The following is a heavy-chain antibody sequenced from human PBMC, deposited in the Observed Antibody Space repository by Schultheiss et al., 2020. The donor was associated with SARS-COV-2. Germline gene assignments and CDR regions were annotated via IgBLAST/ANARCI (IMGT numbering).Heavy chain of an antibody. V-gene: IGHV3-30*04. J-gene: IGHJ4*02. CDR3: AKAGGEYSSSSIDY. CDR2: ISYDGSNK. Sequence: GGSLRLSCAASGFTFSSYAMHWVRQAPGKGLEWVAVISYDGSNKYYADSVKGRFTISRDNSKNTLYLQMNSLRAEDTAVYYCAKAGGEYSSSSIDYWGQGTLVTVSS. D-gene: IGHD6-6*01. CDR1: GFTFSSYA.